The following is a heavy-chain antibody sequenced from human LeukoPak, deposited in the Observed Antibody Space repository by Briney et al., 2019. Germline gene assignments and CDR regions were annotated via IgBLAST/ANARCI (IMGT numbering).Heavy chain of an antibody. CDR2: IYYSGST. CDR3: ARGGYSYGFEAFDI. D-gene: IGHD5-18*01. J-gene: IGHJ3*02. Sequence: SETLSLTCTVSGGSICSYYWSWIRQPPGKGLEWLGYIYYSGSTNYNPSLRSRVTISVDTSKNQFSLKLSSVTAADTAVYYCARGGYSYGFEAFDIWGQGTMVTVSS. CDR1: GGSICSYY. V-gene: IGHV4-59*01.